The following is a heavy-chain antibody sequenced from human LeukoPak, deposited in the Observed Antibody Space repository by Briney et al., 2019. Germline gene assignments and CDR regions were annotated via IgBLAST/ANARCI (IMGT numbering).Heavy chain of an antibody. CDR2: ISTSNGNT. CDR1: GSTFTSYG. V-gene: IGHV1-18*01. D-gene: IGHD5-18*01. Sequence: ASVKVTCKSSGSTFTSYGISWLRQPPAQGLEWMGWISTSNGNTNYAQKLQGRVTMTTDTSTSTAYMKLKSLRSDDTAVYYCARDWDSYGPTGFDPWGQGTLVTVSS. J-gene: IGHJ5*02. CDR3: ARDWDSYGPTGFDP.